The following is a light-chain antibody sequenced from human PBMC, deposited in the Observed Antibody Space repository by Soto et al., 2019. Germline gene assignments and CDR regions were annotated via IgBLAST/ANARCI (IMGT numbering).Light chain of an antibody. CDR1: SSDVGGYNY. J-gene: IGLJ1*01. Sequence: QPALTQPATVTGSPGQSITISKTGTSSDVGGYNYVSWYQQHPGKAPKLMIYDVSNRPSGVSNRFSGSKSGNTASLTISGLQAEDEADYYCSSYTSSSTRVVFGTGTKVTVL. V-gene: IGLV2-14*01. CDR3: SSYTSSSTRVV. CDR2: DVS.